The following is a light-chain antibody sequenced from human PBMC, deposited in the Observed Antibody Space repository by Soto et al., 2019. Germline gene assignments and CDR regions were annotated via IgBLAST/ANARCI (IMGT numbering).Light chain of an antibody. CDR2: GAS. CDR3: QQYNNWLWT. CDR1: QSVSSN. J-gene: IGKJ1*01. Sequence: EIVMTQSPATLAVSPGXRATLSCRASQSVSSNLAWYQQKPGQAPRLLIYGASTRATGIPARFSGSGSGTEFTLTISSLQSEDFAVYYCQQYNNWLWTFGQGTKVDIK. V-gene: IGKV3-15*01.